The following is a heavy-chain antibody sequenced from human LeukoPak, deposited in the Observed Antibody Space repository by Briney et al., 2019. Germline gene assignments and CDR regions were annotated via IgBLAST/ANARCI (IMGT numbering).Heavy chain of an antibody. CDR3: AKVVGSYYKMDY. J-gene: IGHJ4*02. CDR2: ISNSGGST. CDR1: GFTFSSYA. D-gene: IGHD1-26*01. V-gene: IGHV3-23*01. Sequence: GGSLRLSCAASGFTFSSYAMSWVRQAPGKGLEWVSGISNSGGSTYYADSVKGRFTISRDNSKNTLYLQMNSLRAEDTAVFYCAKVVGSYYKMDYWGQGTLVTVSS.